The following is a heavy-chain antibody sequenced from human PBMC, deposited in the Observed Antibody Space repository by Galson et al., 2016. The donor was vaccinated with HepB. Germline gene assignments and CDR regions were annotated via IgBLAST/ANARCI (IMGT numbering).Heavy chain of an antibody. CDR3: AKDIGRGTSYYFYGMDV. CDR2: ISWNSGAI. D-gene: IGHD3/OR15-3a*01. J-gene: IGHJ6*04. CDR1: GFTLDNYA. V-gene: IGHV3-9*01. Sequence: SLRLSCAASGFTLDNYAMHWVRQAPGKGLEWVSGISWNSGAIGYADSVKGRFTVSRDNAKNSLYLQMNSLSAEDTALYYCAKDIGRGTSYYFYGMDVWGKGTTVTVS.